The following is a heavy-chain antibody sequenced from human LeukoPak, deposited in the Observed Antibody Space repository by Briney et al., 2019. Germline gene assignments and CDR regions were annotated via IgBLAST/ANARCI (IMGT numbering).Heavy chain of an antibody. CDR1: GYSISSSNW. CDR2: IYYSGST. Sequence: SETLSLTCAVSGYSISSSNWWGWIRQPPGKGLEWIGYIYYSGSTYYNPSLKSRVTISVDTSKNQFSLKLSSVTAADTAVYYCARRKVQLPFDPWGQGTLVTVSS. V-gene: IGHV4-28*01. CDR3: ARRKVQLPFDP. D-gene: IGHD5-18*01. J-gene: IGHJ5*02.